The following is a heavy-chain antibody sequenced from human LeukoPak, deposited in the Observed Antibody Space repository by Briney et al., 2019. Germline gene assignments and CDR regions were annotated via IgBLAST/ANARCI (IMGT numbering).Heavy chain of an antibody. J-gene: IGHJ4*02. CDR1: GFTFSSYW. V-gene: IGHV3-7*01. Sequence: PGGSLRLSCAASGFTFSSYWMSWVRQAPGKGLEWVANIKQDGSEKYYVDSVKGRFTISRDNAKNSLYLQMNSLRAEDTAVYYCARGCGSSTSCYLFDYWGQGTLVTVSS. D-gene: IGHD2-2*01. CDR3: ARGCGSSTSCYLFDY. CDR2: IKQDGSEK.